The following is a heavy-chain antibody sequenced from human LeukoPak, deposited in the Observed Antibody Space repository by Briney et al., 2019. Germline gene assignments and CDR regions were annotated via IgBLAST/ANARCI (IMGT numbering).Heavy chain of an antibody. CDR3: AKDWEVLGD. CDR1: GFTFSSYG. J-gene: IGHJ4*02. CDR2: ISYDGSNK. V-gene: IGHV3-30*18. Sequence: GGSLRLSCAASGFTFSSYGMHWVRQAPGKGLEWVAVISYDGSNKYYAESVKGRFTISRDNSKNTLYLQMNSLRAEDTAVYHCAKDWEVLGDWGQGTLVTVSS. D-gene: IGHD2-8*02.